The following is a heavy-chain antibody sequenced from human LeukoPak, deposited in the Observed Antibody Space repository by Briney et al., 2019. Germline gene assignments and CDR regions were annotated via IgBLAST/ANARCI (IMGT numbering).Heavy chain of an antibody. D-gene: IGHD4-17*01. CDR2: IYHSGST. CDR1: GGSISSGGYS. Sequence: SQTLSLTCAVSGGSISSGGYSWSWIRQPPGKGPEWIGYIYHSGSTYYNPSLKSRVTISVDRSKNQFSLKLSSVTAADTAVYYCARGGDYHDYWGQGTLVTVSS. V-gene: IGHV4-30-2*01. J-gene: IGHJ4*02. CDR3: ARGGDYHDY.